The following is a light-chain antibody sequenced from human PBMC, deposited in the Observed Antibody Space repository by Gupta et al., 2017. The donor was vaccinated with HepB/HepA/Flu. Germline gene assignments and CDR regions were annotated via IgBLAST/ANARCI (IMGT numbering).Light chain of an antibody. CDR1: QGISSY. CDR2: AAS. V-gene: IGKV1-9*01. J-gene: IGKJ1*01. CDR3: QQLSSYPKT. Sequence: DIQLTQSPSFLSASVGDRVTITCRASQGISSYLAWYQQKPGKAPKLLIYAASTLQSGVPSRFSGSGSGTEFTLTISSLQPEDFATYYCQQLSSYPKTLGQGTKVEIK.